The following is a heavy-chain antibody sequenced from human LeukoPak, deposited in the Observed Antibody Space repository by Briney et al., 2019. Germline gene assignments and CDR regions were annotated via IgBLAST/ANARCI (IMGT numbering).Heavy chain of an antibody. D-gene: IGHD2-15*01. V-gene: IGHV3-9*01. CDR1: GFTFDDYA. Sequence: GRSLRLSCAASGFTFDDYAMPWVRHAPGKGLEWGSGISWNRGSIVYADSVKGRFTISRENAKNSLYVEMKSVRAEDTALYYSAKDRGPRYCSGGSCYSVKGGSYDRYYFDFWGQGTLVTVSS. CDR3: AKDRGPRYCSGGSCYSVKGGSYDRYYFDF. CDR2: ISWNRGSI. J-gene: IGHJ4*02.